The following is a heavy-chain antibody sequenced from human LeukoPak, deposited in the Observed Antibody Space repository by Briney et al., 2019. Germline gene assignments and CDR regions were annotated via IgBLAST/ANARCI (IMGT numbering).Heavy chain of an antibody. CDR1: GSTFDDYG. CDR2: ISSSSSTI. J-gene: IGHJ4*02. V-gene: IGHV3-48*01. D-gene: IGHD5-12*01. Sequence: PGGSLRLSCAASGSTFDDYGMSWVRQAPGKGLEWVSYISSSSSTIYYADSVKGRFTISRDNAKNSLYLQMNSLRAEDTAVYYCARSVDIDYWGQGTLVTVSS. CDR3: ARSVDIDY.